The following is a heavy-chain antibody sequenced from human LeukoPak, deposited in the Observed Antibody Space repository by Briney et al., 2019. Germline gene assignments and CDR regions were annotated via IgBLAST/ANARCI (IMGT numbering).Heavy chain of an antibody. J-gene: IGHJ4*02. V-gene: IGHV3-48*01. CDR3: AKGKQQLDSSLDY. CDR2: ISSSSSTI. D-gene: IGHD6-13*01. CDR1: GFTFSSYS. Sequence: GGSLRLSCAASGFTFSSYSMNWVRQAPGKGPEWVSYISSSSSTIYYADSVKGRFTISRDNAKNSLYLQMNSLRAEDTAVYYCAKGKQQLDSSLDYWGQGTLVTVSS.